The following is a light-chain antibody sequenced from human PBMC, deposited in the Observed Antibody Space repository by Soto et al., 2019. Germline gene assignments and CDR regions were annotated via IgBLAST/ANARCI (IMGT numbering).Light chain of an antibody. J-gene: IGKJ1*01. CDR1: QSVSSN. V-gene: IGKV3-15*01. CDR2: GAS. CDR3: QQYNNWPQT. Sequence: ETVMTQSPATLSVSPGERATLSCRASQSVSSNSACYQQKPGQAPRLLIYGASTRATGTPARFSGSGSGTEFTLTISSLQSEDFAVYYCQQYNNWPQTFGQGTKVEIK.